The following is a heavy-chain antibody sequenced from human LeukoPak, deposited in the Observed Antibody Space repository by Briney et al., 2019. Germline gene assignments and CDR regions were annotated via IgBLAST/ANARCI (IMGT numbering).Heavy chain of an antibody. J-gene: IGHJ4*02. D-gene: IGHD7-27*01. Sequence: PSETLSLTCTISGGSVSDYYWSWIRQSPGKGLEWIGYIYHTGGTSYSPSLKSRVTISADTSQNQFSLKLSSVTAADTAVYYCASRKLGNDYWGQGTLVTVSS. CDR1: GGSVSDYY. V-gene: IGHV4-59*02. CDR3: ASRKLGNDY. CDR2: IYHTGGT.